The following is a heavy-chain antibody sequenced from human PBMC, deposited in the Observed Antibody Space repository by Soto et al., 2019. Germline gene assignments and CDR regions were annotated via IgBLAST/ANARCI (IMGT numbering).Heavy chain of an antibody. CDR1: GFTFSSSS. D-gene: IGHD1-26*01. J-gene: IGHJ4*02. CDR3: ARDAGIVGATRDY. V-gene: IGHV3-21*01. CDR2: ISSSSSYI. Sequence: ASGFTFSSSSMNWVRQTPGKGLEWVSSISSSSSYIYYADSVKGRFTISRDNAKNSLYLQMNSLRAEDTAVYYCARDAGIVGATRDYWGQGTLVTVSS.